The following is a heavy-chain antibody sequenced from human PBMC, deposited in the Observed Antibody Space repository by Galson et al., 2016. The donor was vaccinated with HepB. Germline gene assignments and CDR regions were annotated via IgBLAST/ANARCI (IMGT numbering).Heavy chain of an antibody. J-gene: IGHJ5*02. CDR3: AHSWMYYCDTSGAHDWFDP. CDR2: IYWDDDK. Sequence: PALVKPTQTLTLTCTFSGFSLSTSGVGVGWIRQPPGKALEWLALIYWDDDKRYSPSLKSRLTITKDTSKNQVVLTMTNMDPVDTATYYCAHSWMYYCDTSGAHDWFDPWGQGTLVTVSS. V-gene: IGHV2-5*02. CDR1: GFSLSTSGVG. D-gene: IGHD3-22*01.